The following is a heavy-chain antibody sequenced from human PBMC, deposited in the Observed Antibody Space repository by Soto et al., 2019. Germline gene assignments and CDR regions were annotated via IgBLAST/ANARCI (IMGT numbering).Heavy chain of an antibody. J-gene: IGHJ4*02. D-gene: IGHD3-3*01. Sequence: PAGSLKLCCAASGFTLSSYAMSWVRQAPGKGLEWVSAISGSGGSTYYADSVKGRFTISRDNSKNTLYLQMNSLRAEDTAVYYCAIPPRRDGSNNFRYFDYWGQGTLVTVSS. CDR2: ISGSGGST. CDR1: GFTLSSYA. CDR3: AIPPRRDGSNNFRYFDY. V-gene: IGHV3-23*01.